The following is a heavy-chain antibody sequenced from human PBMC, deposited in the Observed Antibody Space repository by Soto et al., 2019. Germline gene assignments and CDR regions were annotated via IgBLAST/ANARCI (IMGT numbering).Heavy chain of an antibody. CDR3: ARMESFGSLNWFDP. D-gene: IGHD5-18*01. CDR2: MNPGSGDT. V-gene: IGHV1-8*02. J-gene: IGHJ5*02. Sequence: ASVKVSCKASGYPFTNNDVSWVRQATGQGLEWMGWMNPGSGDTGYAQKFQGRVNMTRDISIATAYMELNSLTSEETAIYYCARMESFGSLNWFDPWGQGTLVTVSS. CDR1: GYPFTNND.